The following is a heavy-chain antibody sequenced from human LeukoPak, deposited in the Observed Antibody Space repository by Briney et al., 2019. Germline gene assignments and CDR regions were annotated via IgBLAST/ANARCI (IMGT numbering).Heavy chain of an antibody. V-gene: IGHV3-30-3*01. CDR2: VSYDGSNK. D-gene: IGHD3-3*01. J-gene: IGHJ6*03. CDR3: ARGRALRFLEWAMDV. Sequence: GGSLRLSCAASGFTFSSYAMHWVRQAPGKGLEWVAVVSYDGSNKYYADSVKGRFTISRVNSKNTLYLQMNSLRAEDTAVYYCARGRALRFLEWAMDVWGKGTTVTVSS. CDR1: GFTFSSYA.